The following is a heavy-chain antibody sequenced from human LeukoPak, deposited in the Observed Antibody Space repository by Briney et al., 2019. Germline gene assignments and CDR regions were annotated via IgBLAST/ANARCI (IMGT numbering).Heavy chain of an antibody. D-gene: IGHD3-22*01. J-gene: IGHJ4*02. Sequence: PGGSLRLSCAASGFTVSSNYMSWVRQAPGKGLEWVSVIYSGGNTYHADSVQGRFTMSRENPENTLYLQMNSLRAEDTAVYYCARAHDRGYYYGFDYWGQGTLVTVSS. CDR3: ARAHDRGYYYGFDY. CDR2: IYSGGNT. CDR1: GFTVSSNY. V-gene: IGHV3-66*01.